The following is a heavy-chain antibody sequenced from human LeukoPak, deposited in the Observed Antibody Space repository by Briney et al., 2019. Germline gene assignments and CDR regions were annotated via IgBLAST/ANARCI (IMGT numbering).Heavy chain of an antibody. V-gene: IGHV1-2*02. Sequence: ASVKVSCKASGYTFTSYYMHWVRQAPGQGLEWMGWINPNSGGTNYAQKFQGRVTMTRDTSISTAYMELSRLRSDDTAVYYCARDLPSSGYYYVGAFDIWGQGTMVTVSS. CDR3: ARDLPSSGYYYVGAFDI. CDR1: GYTFTSYY. CDR2: INPNSGGT. D-gene: IGHD3-22*01. J-gene: IGHJ3*02.